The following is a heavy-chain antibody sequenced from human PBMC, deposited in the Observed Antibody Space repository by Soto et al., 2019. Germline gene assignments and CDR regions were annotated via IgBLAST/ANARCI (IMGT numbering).Heavy chain of an antibody. V-gene: IGHV3-53*01. D-gene: IGHD6-6*01. CDR1: GFTVSSNY. J-gene: IGHJ4*02. Sequence: LRLSCPASGFTVSSNYMSWVRQAPGKGLEWVSVIYSGGSTYYAASVKARFTISRDNSKNTLYLQMNSLRAEDTAVYYCARAPSIAAYFDYWGQGTLVTVSS. CDR3: ARAPSIAAYFDY. CDR2: IYSGGST.